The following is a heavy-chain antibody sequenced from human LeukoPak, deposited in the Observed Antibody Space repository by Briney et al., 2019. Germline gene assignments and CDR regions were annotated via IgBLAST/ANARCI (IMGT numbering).Heavy chain of an antibody. CDR1: GFTFSDYN. J-gene: IGHJ6*02. CDR2: ITDSGNTI. V-gene: IGHV3-11*01. Sequence: GGSLRLSCAASGFTFSDYNMNWVRQAPGKGLEWVSYITDSGNTIHYADSVKGRFTISRDNAKNSLYLQMNSLRAEDTAVYYCARSIGLTGGGVDVWGQGTTVTASS. D-gene: IGHD3-9*01. CDR3: ARSIGLTGGGVDV.